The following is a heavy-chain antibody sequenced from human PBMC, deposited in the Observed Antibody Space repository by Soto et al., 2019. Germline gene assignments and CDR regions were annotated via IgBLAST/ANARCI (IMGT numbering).Heavy chain of an antibody. CDR1: GYSFTSYW. Sequence: VDSVKISGEGSGYSFTSYWIGWVRQMPGKGLEWMGIIYPGDSDTRYSPSFQGQVTISADKSISTAYLQWSSLKASDTAMYYCARDLYGSSDYWGQGTLVTVSS. D-gene: IGHD6-13*01. J-gene: IGHJ4*02. CDR3: ARDLYGSSDY. V-gene: IGHV5-51*01. CDR2: IYPGDSDT.